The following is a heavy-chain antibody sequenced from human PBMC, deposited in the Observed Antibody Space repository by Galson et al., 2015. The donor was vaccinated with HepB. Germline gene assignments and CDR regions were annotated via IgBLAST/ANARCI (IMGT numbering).Heavy chain of an antibody. Sequence: SLRLSCAASGFSFTSHSMNWVRQAPGKGLEWVSYVSSGSTGRYYADSVRGRFTISRDNAKNSLYLHMKGLRAEDTAVYYCARNPSSYDYYSTDVWGQGTTVTVSS. CDR1: GFSFTSHS. CDR3: ARNPSSYDYYSTDV. J-gene: IGHJ6*02. CDR2: VSSGSTGR. V-gene: IGHV3-48*01.